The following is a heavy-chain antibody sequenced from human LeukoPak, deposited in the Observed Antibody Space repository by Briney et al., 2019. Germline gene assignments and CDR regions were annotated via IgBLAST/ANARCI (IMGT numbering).Heavy chain of an antibody. CDR3: ARGAIAVAGNDY. CDR1: GYTFTSYD. D-gene: IGHD6-19*01. J-gene: IGHJ4*02. Sequence: ASVKVSCKASGYTFTSYDINWVRQAPGQGLEWMGWINPNSGGTNYAQKFQGRVTMTRDTSISTAYMELSRLRSDDTAVYYCARGAIAVAGNDYWGQGTLVTVSS. V-gene: IGHV1-2*02. CDR2: INPNSGGT.